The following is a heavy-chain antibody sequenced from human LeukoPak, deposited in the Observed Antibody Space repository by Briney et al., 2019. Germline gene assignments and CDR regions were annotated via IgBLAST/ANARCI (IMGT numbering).Heavy chain of an antibody. Sequence: PGRSLRLSCAASGFTFSSYGRHWVRQAPGKGLEWVAVIWYDGSNKYYADSVKGGFSVSRDNSKNTLYVQTNSLRTEDTAVYYCASNTGYSSGPNLYWGQGTLVTVSS. CDR2: IWYDGSNK. D-gene: IGHD6-19*01. V-gene: IGHV3-33*01. CDR1: GFTFSSYG. J-gene: IGHJ4*02. CDR3: ASNTGYSSGPNLY.